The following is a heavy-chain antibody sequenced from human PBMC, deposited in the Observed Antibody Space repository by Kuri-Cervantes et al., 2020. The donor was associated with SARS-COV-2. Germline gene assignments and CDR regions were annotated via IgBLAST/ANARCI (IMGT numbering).Heavy chain of an antibody. D-gene: IGHD3-10*01. V-gene: IGHV4-39*07. Sequence: SETLSLTCTVSGGSISSSSYYWGWIRQPPGKGLEWTGSIYYSGSTYYNPSLKSRVTISVDTSKNQFSLKLSSVTATDTAVYYCARVDRAKSMVRGVRVFYYYYMDVWGKGTTVTVSS. CDR2: IYYSGST. CDR1: GGSISSSSYY. J-gene: IGHJ6*03. CDR3: ARVDRAKSMVRGVRVFYYYYMDV.